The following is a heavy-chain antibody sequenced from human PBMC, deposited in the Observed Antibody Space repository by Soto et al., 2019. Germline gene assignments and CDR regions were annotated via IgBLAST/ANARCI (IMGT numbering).Heavy chain of an antibody. CDR3: ARGGAHTAMANEY. Sequence: GWSLRLSCAASGFTFSSYGMHWVRQASGKGLVWVSRISFDGSTTTYADSVKGRFTISRDNAKNTLYLQMNSLRAEDTAVYYCARGGAHTAMANEYWGQGALVTGSS. D-gene: IGHD5-18*01. CDR2: ISFDGSTT. J-gene: IGHJ4*02. V-gene: IGHV3-74*01. CDR1: GFTFSSYG.